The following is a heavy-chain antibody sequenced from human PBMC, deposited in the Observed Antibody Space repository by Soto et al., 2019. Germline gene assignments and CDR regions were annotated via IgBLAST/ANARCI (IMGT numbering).Heavy chain of an antibody. CDR2: ISYDGSNK. V-gene: IGHV3-30-3*01. D-gene: IGHD6-19*01. CDR1: GFTFSSYA. Sequence: GGSLRLSCAASGFTFSSYAMHWVRQAPGKGLEWVAVISYDGSNKYYADSVKGRFTISRDNSKNTLYLQMNSLRAEDTAVYYCARVIPPLEWLVRYYYGMDVWGQGTTVTVSS. CDR3: ARVIPPLEWLVRYYYGMDV. J-gene: IGHJ6*02.